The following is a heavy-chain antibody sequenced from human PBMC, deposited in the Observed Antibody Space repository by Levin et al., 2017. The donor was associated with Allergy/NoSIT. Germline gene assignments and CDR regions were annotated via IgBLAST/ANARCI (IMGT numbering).Heavy chain of an antibody. CDR1: GGSIRDDSYY. CDR3: AGEPNSPYYYHYGLDV. CDR2: IYYDGSA. V-gene: IGHV4-39*07. Sequence: SETLSLTCTVSGGSIRDDSYYWAWVRQPPGKGLEWVGSIYYDGSAYYNPSLKTRLTISVDTSKNQLSLRVNSVTAAATAVYYCAGEPNSPYYYHYGLDVWGPGTTVTVSS. J-gene: IGHJ6*02. D-gene: IGHD2/OR15-2a*01.